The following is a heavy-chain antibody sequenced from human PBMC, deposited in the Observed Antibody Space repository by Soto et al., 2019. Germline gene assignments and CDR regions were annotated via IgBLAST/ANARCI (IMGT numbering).Heavy chain of an antibody. CDR1: GGSISSSSYY. J-gene: IGHJ1*01. CDR3: ASLTDIVVVVAAPGRPEYFQH. V-gene: IGHV4-39*01. Sequence: QLQLQESGPGLVKPSETLSLTCTVSGGSISSSSYYWGWIRQPPGKGLEWIGSIYYSGSTYYHPYPQNPVNISIHTSKNQSSLHLSSVTAADTAVYYCASLTDIVVVVAAPGRPEYFQHWGQGTLVTVSS. D-gene: IGHD2-15*01. CDR2: IYYSGST.